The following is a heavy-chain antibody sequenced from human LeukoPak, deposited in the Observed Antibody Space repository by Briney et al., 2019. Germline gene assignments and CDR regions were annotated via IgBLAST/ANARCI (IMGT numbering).Heavy chain of an antibody. CDR2: IIPILGIA. CDR1: GGTFSSYA. D-gene: IGHD3-22*01. V-gene: IGHV1-69*04. CDR3: AFISYYYDSSGYLDY. Sequence: SVKVSCKASGGTFSSYAIRWVRQAPGQGLEWMGRIIPILGIANYAQKFQGRVTITADKSTSTAYMELSSLRSEDTAVYYCAFISYYYDSSGYLDYWGQGILVTVSS. J-gene: IGHJ4*02.